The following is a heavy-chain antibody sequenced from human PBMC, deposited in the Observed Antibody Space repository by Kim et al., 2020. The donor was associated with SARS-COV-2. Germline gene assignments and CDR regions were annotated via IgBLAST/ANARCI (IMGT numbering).Heavy chain of an antibody. CDR2: IYWDDDN. J-gene: IGHJ3*02. CDR1: GFSLSTSGVG. Sequence: SGPTLVNPTQTLTLTCTFSGFSLSTSGVGVGWIRQPPGKALEWLALIYWDDDNRYSPSLKSRLTITKDNSKNQVVLTMTNMDPVDTASYYCAHWFHRPPIWSPNVVAFDIWGQGTMVTVSS. D-gene: IGHD3-3*01. CDR3: AHWFHRPPIWSPNVVAFDI. V-gene: IGHV2-5*02.